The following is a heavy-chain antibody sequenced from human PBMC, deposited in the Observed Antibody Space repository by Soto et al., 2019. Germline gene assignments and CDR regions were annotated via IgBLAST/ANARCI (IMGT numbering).Heavy chain of an antibody. CDR2: ISAYNGNT. CDR1: GYTFTNYN. CDR3: ARTGDGHHDFLDY. J-gene: IGHJ4*02. Sequence: ASVKVSCEASGYTFTNYNMNWVRQAPVQGLEWMGWISAYNGNTYYAQKFHGRVTLTTDTSTTTVYMELNSLRVDDTAVYYCARTGDGHHDFLDYWGQGALVTVSS. V-gene: IGHV1-18*01. D-gene: IGHD1-1*01.